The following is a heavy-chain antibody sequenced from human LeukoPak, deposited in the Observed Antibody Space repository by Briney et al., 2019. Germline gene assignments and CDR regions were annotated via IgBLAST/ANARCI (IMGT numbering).Heavy chain of an antibody. J-gene: IGHJ4*02. Sequence: PGGSLRLSCAASGFTFSGSAMSWVRQAPGKGLEWVSYISSSSTINYADSVKGRFTISRDNAKNSLYLQMNSLRAEDTAVYYCARYHYGSNYFDYWGQGTLVTVSS. CDR2: ISSSSTI. D-gene: IGHD3-10*01. CDR3: ARYHYGSNYFDY. V-gene: IGHV3-48*01. CDR1: GFTFSGSA.